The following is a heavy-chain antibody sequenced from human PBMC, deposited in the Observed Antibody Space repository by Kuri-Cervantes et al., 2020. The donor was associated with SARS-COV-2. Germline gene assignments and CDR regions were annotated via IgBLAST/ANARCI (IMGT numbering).Heavy chain of an antibody. Sequence: SETLSLTCTVSGGSISSSTYHWGWIRQPPGKGLEWIGTIYDSGSTYYNPSLESRVAISVDTSKNQFSLGLSSVTAADTAVYYCARGRKNVSSGAARPTRYDPWGQGTLVTVSS. CDR1: GGSISSSTYH. J-gene: IGHJ5*02. CDR3: ARGRKNVSSGAARPTRYDP. CDR2: IYDSGST. D-gene: IGHD6-6*01. V-gene: IGHV4-39*01.